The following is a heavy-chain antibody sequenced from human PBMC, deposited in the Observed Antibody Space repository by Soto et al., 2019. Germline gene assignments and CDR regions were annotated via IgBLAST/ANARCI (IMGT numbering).Heavy chain of an antibody. CDR3: ARAARIAAAGRIYWYFDL. CDR2: IYHSGST. J-gene: IGHJ2*01. D-gene: IGHD6-13*01. CDR1: SGSISSSNW. Sequence: QVQLQESGPGLVKPSGTLSLTCAVSSGSISSSNWWSWVRQPPGKGLEWIGEIYHSGSTNYNPSLKSPVTMSVDKSKNQFSLKLSSVTAADTAVYYCARAARIAAAGRIYWYFDLWGRGTLVTVSS. V-gene: IGHV4-4*02.